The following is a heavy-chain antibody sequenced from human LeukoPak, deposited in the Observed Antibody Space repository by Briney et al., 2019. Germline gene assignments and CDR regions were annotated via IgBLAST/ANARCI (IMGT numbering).Heavy chain of an antibody. D-gene: IGHD6-19*01. CDR1: GFTFSSYW. V-gene: IGHV3-74*01. J-gene: IGHJ4*02. CDR3: ASCVAVPGLPDY. Sequence: PGRSLRLSCAASGFTFSSYWMYWVRQAPGKGLVWVSRINSDGSDTSYADSVQGRFTISRDNAKNTLYLQMNSLRAENTAVYYCASCVAVPGLPDYWGQGTLVTVSS. CDR2: INSDGSDT.